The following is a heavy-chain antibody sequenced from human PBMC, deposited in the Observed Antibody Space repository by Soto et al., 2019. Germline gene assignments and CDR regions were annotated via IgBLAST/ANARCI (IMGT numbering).Heavy chain of an antibody. CDR1: GGTFSSYA. CDR2: IIPIFGTA. J-gene: IGHJ4*02. CDR3: ARKQYYGSGSYFH. Sequence: GASVKVSCKASGGTFSSYAISWVRQAPGQGLEWMGGIIPIFGTANYAQKFQGRVTITADESTSTAYMELSSLRSEDTAVYYCARKQYYGSGSYFHWGQGTLVTVSS. D-gene: IGHD3-10*01. V-gene: IGHV1-69*13.